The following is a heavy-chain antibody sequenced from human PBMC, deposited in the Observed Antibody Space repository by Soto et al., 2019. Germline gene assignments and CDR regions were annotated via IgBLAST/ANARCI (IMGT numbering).Heavy chain of an antibody. Sequence: GGSLRLSCAASGFTVSSNYMSWVRQAPGKGLEWVSVIYSGGSTYYADSVKGRFTISRDNSKNTLYLQMNSLRAEDTAVYYCASGPPLRRYCSSTSCPGAPHFDYWGQGTLVTVSS. J-gene: IGHJ4*02. V-gene: IGHV3-66*01. D-gene: IGHD2-2*01. CDR2: IYSGGST. CDR3: ASGPPLRRYCSSTSCPGAPHFDY. CDR1: GFTVSSNY.